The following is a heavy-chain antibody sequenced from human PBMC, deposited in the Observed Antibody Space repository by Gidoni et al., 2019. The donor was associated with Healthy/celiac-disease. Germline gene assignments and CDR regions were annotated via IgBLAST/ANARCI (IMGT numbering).Heavy chain of an antibody. J-gene: IGHJ4*02. CDR2: SNHSGRT. V-gene: IGHV4-34*01. D-gene: IGHD4-4*01. CDR1: GGSFSGYY. CDR3: ARVMPVTAFDY. Sequence: QVQLQQWGAGLLKPSETLSLTCAVYGGSFSGYYWTWIRQPPGKGLEWIGESNHSGRTNYNPSLKSRVTISADTSKNQFFLILNSVTAADTAVYYCARVMPVTAFDYWGQGILVTVSS.